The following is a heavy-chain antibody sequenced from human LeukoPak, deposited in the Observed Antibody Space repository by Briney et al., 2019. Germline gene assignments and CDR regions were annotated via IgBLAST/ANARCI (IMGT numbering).Heavy chain of an antibody. V-gene: IGHV1-69*13. Sequence: SVKVSCKASGGTFSSYAIGWVRQAPGQGLEWMGGIIPIFGTANYAQKFQGRVTITADESTSTAYMELSSLRSEDTAVYYCAGEVDSSPIDYWGQGTLVTVSS. CDR1: GGTFSSYA. CDR3: AGEVDSSPIDY. D-gene: IGHD6-13*01. J-gene: IGHJ4*02. CDR2: IIPIFGTA.